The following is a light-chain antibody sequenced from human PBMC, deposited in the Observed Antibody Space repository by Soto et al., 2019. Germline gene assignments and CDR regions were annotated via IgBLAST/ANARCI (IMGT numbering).Light chain of an antibody. J-gene: IGKJ1*01. Sequence: GDRVTITCRARQSISIWLAWYQQKPGKAPKLLIYDASILASGVPSRSSGSGSGTEFTLTISSLQPDDFATYYCQKYRTNSPTFGQGTKVDIK. CDR2: DAS. CDR1: QSISIW. CDR3: QKYRTNSPT. V-gene: IGKV1-5*01.